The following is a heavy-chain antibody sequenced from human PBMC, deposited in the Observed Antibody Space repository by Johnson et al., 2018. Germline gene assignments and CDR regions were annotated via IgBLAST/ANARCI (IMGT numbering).Heavy chain of an antibody. J-gene: IGHJ6*03. Sequence: QVQLQESGPGLVTASETLSPTCPVSGASITDDYWVWIRRPPGKGLEWIGYVSYSGTTSYNPSLSSRVTISVDTSKTQFFLRLRSVTAADTAIYYCATAVGSGYDDMDVWGKGTTVTVSS. CDR2: VSYSGTT. CDR1: GASITDDY. V-gene: IGHV4-59*13. D-gene: IGHD1-26*01. CDR3: ATAVGSGYDDMDV.